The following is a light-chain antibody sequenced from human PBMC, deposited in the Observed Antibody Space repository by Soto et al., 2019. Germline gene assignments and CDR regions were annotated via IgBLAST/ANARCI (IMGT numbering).Light chain of an antibody. CDR1: SSNIGAGYD. CDR2: GNS. Sequence: QSVLTQPPSVSGAPGQRVTIPCTGSSSNIGAGYDVHWYQQLPGTAPKVLIYGNSNRPSGVPDRFSASKSGTSASLAITGLQAEDEADYYCQSFDSSLSNSRVFGGGTKLTVL. J-gene: IGLJ3*02. CDR3: QSFDSSLSNSRV. V-gene: IGLV1-40*01.